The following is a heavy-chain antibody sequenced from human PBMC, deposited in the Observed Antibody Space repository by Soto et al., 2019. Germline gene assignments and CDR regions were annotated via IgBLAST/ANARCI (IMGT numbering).Heavy chain of an antibody. CDR1: GGTFSSYT. CDR2: IIPILGIA. V-gene: IGHV1-69*04. Sequence: SVKVSCKASGGTFSSYTISWVRQAPGQGLEWMGRIIPILGIANYAQKFQGRVTITADKSTSTAYMELSSLRSEDTAVYYCARDPPVVPAAMAAYNWFDPWGQGTLVTVSS. J-gene: IGHJ5*02. D-gene: IGHD2-2*01. CDR3: ARDPPVVPAAMAAYNWFDP.